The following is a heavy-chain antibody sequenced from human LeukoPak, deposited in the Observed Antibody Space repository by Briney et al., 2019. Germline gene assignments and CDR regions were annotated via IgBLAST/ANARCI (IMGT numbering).Heavy chain of an antibody. J-gene: IGHJ5*02. D-gene: IGHD2-2*01. CDR3: ARDIPRYCSSTSCSVEGGGHNWFDP. CDR1: GGSISSSSYY. V-gene: IGHV4-39*07. Sequence: SVTLSLTCTVSGGSISSSSYYWGWIRQPPGKGLEWIGSIYYSGSTYYNPSLKSRVTISVDTSKNQFSLKLSSVTAADTAVYYCARDIPRYCSSTSCSVEGGGHNWFDPWGQGTLVTVSS. CDR2: IYYSGST.